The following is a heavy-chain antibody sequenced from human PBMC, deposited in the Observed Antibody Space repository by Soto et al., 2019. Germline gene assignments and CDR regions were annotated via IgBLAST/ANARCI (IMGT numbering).Heavy chain of an antibody. CDR2: ISASGGST. V-gene: IGHV3-23*01. D-gene: IGHD3-16*01. Sequence: EVQLLESGGGLVQPGGSLRLSCAASGFTFSSYAMSWVRQAPGKGLEWVSAISASGGSTYYADSVKGRFTISRDNSKNTLYLQMNSLRAEDTAVYYCAKDLTYYDYVWGSSYWGQGTLVPGSS. J-gene: IGHJ4*02. CDR1: GFTFSSYA. CDR3: AKDLTYYDYVWGSSY.